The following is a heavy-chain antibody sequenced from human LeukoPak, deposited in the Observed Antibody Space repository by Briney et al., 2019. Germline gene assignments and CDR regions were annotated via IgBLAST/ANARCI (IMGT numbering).Heavy chain of an antibody. CDR2: INHSGST. Sequence: PSETLSLTCAVSGGSFSGYYWSWLRQPPGKGLEWIGEINHSGSTNYNPSLESRVTISVDTSKNQFSLKLSSVTAADTAVYYCARAAGGRQEDYWGQGTLVTGSS. J-gene: IGHJ4*02. D-gene: IGHD3-10*01. CDR1: GGSFSGYY. V-gene: IGHV4-34*01. CDR3: ARAAGGRQEDY.